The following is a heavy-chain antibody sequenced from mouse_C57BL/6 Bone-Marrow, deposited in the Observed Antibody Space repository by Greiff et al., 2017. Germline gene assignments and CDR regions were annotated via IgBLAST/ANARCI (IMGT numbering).Heavy chain of an antibody. CDR1: GFSLTSYG. V-gene: IGHV2-5*01. D-gene: IGHD2-4*01. CDR3: GRLRPFYYAMDY. J-gene: IGHJ4*01. Sequence: QVQLKQSGPGLVQPSQSLSITCTVSGFSLTSYGVHWVRQSPGKGLEWLGVLWRGGSTDYNAAVMSRLSITKDNSKSQVFFKMNSLHADDTAIYXCGRLRPFYYAMDYWGQGTSVTVSS. CDR2: LWRGGST.